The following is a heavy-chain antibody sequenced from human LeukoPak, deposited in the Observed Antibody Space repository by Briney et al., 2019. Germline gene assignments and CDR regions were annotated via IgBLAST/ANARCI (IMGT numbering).Heavy chain of an antibody. CDR2: INPSGGST. CDR1: GYTFTSYY. J-gene: IGHJ3*02. Sequence: ASVKVSCKASGYTFTSYYMHWVRQAPGQGLEWMGIINPSGGSTSYAQKFQGRVTMTRDTSTSPVYMELSSLGSEDTAVYYCARGGGVPDAFDIWGQGTMVTVSS. D-gene: IGHD1-1*01. CDR3: ARGGGVPDAFDI. V-gene: IGHV1-46*01.